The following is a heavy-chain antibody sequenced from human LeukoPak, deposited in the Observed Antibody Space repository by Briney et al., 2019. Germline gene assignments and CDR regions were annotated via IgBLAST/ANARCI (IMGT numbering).Heavy chain of an antibody. CDR2: ISGSGGST. Sequence: GGSLRLSCAASGFTFSSYAMSWVRQAPGKGLEWVSAISGSGGSTYYADSVKGRFTISRDNAKNSLYLQMNSLRAEGTAVYYCARAGYQGDYYYYFYMDVWGKGTTVTVSS. D-gene: IGHD2-2*03. V-gene: IGHV3-23*01. CDR3: ARAGYQGDYYYYFYMDV. J-gene: IGHJ6*03. CDR1: GFTFSSYA.